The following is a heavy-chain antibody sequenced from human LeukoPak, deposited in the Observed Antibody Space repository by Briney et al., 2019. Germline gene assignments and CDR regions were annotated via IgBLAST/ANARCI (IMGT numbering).Heavy chain of an antibody. V-gene: IGHV1-2*02. J-gene: IGHJ4*02. Sequence: ASMKVSCKASGYMFTGFYIHWVRQAPGQGLEWMGWINPNTGVTNFAQKFQGRVIITRDTSISTAYMELNRLTSNDTPVYYCARDGIGVYTGYSRNVLDSWGQGTLVTVSS. CDR1: GYMFTGFY. CDR3: ARDGIGVYTGYSRNVLDS. D-gene: IGHD5-12*01. CDR2: INPNTGVT.